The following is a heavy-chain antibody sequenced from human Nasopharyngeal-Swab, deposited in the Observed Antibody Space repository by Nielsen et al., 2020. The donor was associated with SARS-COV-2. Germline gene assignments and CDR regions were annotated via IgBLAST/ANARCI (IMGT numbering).Heavy chain of an antibody. D-gene: IGHD6-19*01. CDR1: GYSFTSYW. J-gene: IGHJ6*02. CDR3: ARRSVAVAEYYYGMDV. CDR2: IDPSDSYT. V-gene: IGHV5-10-1*01. Sequence: GGSLRLSCKGSGYSFTSYWISSVRQMLGKGLEWMGRIDPSDSYTNYSPSFQGHVTISADKSISTAYLQWSSLKASDTAMYYCARRSVAVAEYYYGMDVWGQGTTVTVSS.